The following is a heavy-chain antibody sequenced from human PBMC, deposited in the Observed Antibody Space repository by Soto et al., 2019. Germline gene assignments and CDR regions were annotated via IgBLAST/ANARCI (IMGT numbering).Heavy chain of an antibody. CDR3: ARINRIAAAGTEYYYYGMDV. Sequence: SETLSLTCTVSGGSISSYYWSWTRQPPGKGLEWIGYIYYSGSTNYNPSLKSRVTISVDTSKNQFSLKLSSVTAADTAVYYCARINRIAAAGTEYYYYGMDVWGQGTTVTVSS. CDR2: IYYSGST. V-gene: IGHV4-59*01. CDR1: GGSISSYY. J-gene: IGHJ6*02. D-gene: IGHD6-13*01.